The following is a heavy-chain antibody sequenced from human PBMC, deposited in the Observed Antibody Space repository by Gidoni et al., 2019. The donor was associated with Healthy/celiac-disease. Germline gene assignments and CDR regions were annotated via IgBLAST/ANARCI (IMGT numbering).Heavy chain of an antibody. Sequence: EVQLLESGGGLVQPGGSLRLSCAASGFTFSSYAMSWVRQAPGKGLEWVSAISGSGGSTYYADSVKGRFTISRDNSKNTLYLQMNSLRAEDTAVYYCAKVRVITMIVVVHDLDFDYWGQGTLVTVSS. CDR1: GFTFSSYA. CDR2: ISGSGGST. J-gene: IGHJ4*02. D-gene: IGHD3-22*01. CDR3: AKVRVITMIVVVHDLDFDY. V-gene: IGHV3-23*01.